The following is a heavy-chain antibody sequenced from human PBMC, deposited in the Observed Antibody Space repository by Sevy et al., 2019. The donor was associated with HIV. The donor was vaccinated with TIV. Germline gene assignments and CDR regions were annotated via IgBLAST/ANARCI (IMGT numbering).Heavy chain of an antibody. J-gene: IGHJ4*02. CDR2: IKEDGSVK. CDR3: VRAIGAAGSY. Sequence: GGSLRLSCEASGFTFSSYWTSWVRQAPGKGLEWVANIKEDGSVKYYVDSVKGRFTISRDNAKNSVYLQMNSLRAEDTALYYCVRAIGAAGSYWGQGTLVTVSS. D-gene: IGHD6-13*01. V-gene: IGHV3-7*01. CDR1: GFTFSSYW.